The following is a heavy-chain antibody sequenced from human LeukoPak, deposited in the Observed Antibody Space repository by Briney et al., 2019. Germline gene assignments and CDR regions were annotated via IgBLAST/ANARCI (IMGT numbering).Heavy chain of an antibody. V-gene: IGHV1-18*04. CDR3: AAYDYYDFDY. D-gene: IGHD3-16*01. CDR1: GYTFTAHY. J-gene: IGHJ4*02. Sequence: ASVKVSCKASGYTFTAHYMHWVRQAPGQGLEWMGWISAYNGNTNYAQKLQGRVTMTTDTSTSTAYMELRSLRSDDTAVYYCAAYDYYDFDYWGQGTLVTVSS. CDR2: ISAYNGNT.